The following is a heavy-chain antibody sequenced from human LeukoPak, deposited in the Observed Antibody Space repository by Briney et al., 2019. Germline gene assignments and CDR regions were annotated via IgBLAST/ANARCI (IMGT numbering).Heavy chain of an antibody. D-gene: IGHD1-26*01. CDR3: ARSGRGTYYYFDY. Sequence: ASVKVSCKASGYTFTSYYMHWVRQAPGQGLEWMGIINPSGGSTSYAQKFQGRVTMTRDMSTSTVYMELSSLSFGDTAIYYCARSGRGTYYYFDYWGQGTLVTVSS. J-gene: IGHJ4*02. CDR2: INPSGGST. V-gene: IGHV1-46*01. CDR1: GYTFTSYY.